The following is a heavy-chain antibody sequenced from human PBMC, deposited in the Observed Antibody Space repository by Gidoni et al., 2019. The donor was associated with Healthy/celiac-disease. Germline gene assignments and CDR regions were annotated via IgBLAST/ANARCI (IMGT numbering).Heavy chain of an antibody. V-gene: IGHV3-23*04. J-gene: IGHJ4*02. Sequence: EVQLVESGGGLVQPGGSLRLSCAASGFTFSSYAMSWVRQAPGKGLEWVSAISGSGGSTYYADSVKGRFTISRDNSKNTLYLQMNSLRAEDTAVYYCAKTLYIVVVVAATGFDYWGQGTLVTVSS. CDR3: AKTLYIVVVVAATGFDY. CDR2: ISGSGGST. CDR1: GFTFSSYA. D-gene: IGHD2-15*01.